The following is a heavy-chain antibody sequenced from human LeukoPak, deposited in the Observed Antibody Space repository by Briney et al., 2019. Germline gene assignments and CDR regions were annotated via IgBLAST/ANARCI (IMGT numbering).Heavy chain of an antibody. CDR3: ARSLYYYGSDSFDI. CDR2: INHSGST. V-gene: IGHV4-34*01. CDR1: GGSFSGYY. D-gene: IGHD3-10*01. Sequence: SETLSLTCAVYGGSFSGYYWSWIRQPPGKGLEWIGEINHSGSTNYNPSLKSRVTISVDTSKNQFSLKLSSVTAADTAVYYCARSLYYYGSDSFDIWGQGTMVTVSS. J-gene: IGHJ3*02.